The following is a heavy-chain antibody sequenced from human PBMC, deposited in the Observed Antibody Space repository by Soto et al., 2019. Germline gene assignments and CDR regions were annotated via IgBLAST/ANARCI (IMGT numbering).Heavy chain of an antibody. V-gene: IGHV4-59*01. D-gene: IGHD2-2*01. CDR2: IYYSGST. CDR1: GGSISSYY. CDR3: ARSTGYCSSTSCYLEDYYYYYMDV. Sequence: TCAVYGGSISSYYWSWIRQPPGKGLEWIGYIYYSGSTNYNPSLKSRVTISVDTSKNQFSLKLSSVTAADTAVYYCARSTGYCSSTSCYLEDYYYYYMDVWGKGTTVTVSS. J-gene: IGHJ6*03.